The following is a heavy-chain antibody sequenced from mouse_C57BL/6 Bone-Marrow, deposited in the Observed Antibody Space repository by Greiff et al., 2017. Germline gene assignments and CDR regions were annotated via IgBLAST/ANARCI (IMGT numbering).Heavy chain of an antibody. CDR2: ISSGGSYS. Sequence: EVKLVESGGDLVKPGGSLKLSCAASGFTFSSYGMSWVRQTPDKRLEWVATISSGGSYSSYPDSVMGRFTISRDNAKNTLYLQMSSLKSEDTAMYYCASPGGSSFAWFAYWGQGTLVTVSA. V-gene: IGHV5-6*02. CDR1: GFTFSSYG. CDR3: ASPGGSSFAWFAY. D-gene: IGHD1-1*01. J-gene: IGHJ3*01.